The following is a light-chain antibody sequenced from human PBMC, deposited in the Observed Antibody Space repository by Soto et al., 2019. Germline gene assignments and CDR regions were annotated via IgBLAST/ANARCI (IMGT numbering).Light chain of an antibody. J-gene: IGLJ1*01. CDR1: STDVGDYKY. V-gene: IGLV2-14*01. CDR2: DVS. CDR3: STYTSSNTPNYV. Sequence: QSALTQPASVSGSPGQSITISCTGTSTDVGDYKYVSWYQKHPGKAPKLIIFDVSSRPAGISNRFSGSKSGKTASLTISGLQPEDESDFYCSTYTSSNTPNYVFGTWTKLTVL.